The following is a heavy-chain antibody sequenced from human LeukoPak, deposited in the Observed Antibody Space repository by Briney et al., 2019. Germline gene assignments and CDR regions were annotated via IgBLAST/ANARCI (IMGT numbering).Heavy chain of an antibody. CDR3: ARRGEGPIGGIGY. CDR2: IHPGDSDT. J-gene: IGHJ4*02. Sequence: GESLQISCQGSGYSFASYWIGWVRPMPGKGLEWMGIIHPGDSDTRYSPSFQGQVTISAEKSISTAYLQWSSLKASDTAMYYCARRGEGPIGGIGYWGQGTLVTVSS. D-gene: IGHD3-10*01. V-gene: IGHV5-51*01. CDR1: GYSFASYW.